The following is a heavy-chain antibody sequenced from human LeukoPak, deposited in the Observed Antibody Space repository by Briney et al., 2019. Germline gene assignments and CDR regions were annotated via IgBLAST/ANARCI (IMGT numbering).Heavy chain of an antibody. D-gene: IGHD1-26*01. CDR3: ARDIRVVGATLYFDY. CDR1: GGSISTYY. Sequence: PSETLSLTCTVSGGSISTYYWSWIRQPPGKGLEWIAIIYSSGSTYYNPSLQSRVTISIDTSKNQFSLNLNSVTTADTAIYYCARDIRVVGATLYFDYWGQGTLVTVSS. CDR2: IYSSGST. V-gene: IGHV4-59*01. J-gene: IGHJ4*02.